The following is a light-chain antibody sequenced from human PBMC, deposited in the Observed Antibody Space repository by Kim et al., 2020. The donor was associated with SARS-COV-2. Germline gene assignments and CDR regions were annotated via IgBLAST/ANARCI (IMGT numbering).Light chain of an antibody. J-gene: IGKJ1*01. CDR3: QQYNIYSA. V-gene: IGKV1-5*01. CDR1: QSISTW. Sequence: GDRVTITCRASQSISTWLAWYQQKPGKAPKLLIYDASSLESGVPSRFSGSGSGTEFTLTISSLQPDDFATYYCQQYNIYSAFGQGTKVDI. CDR2: DAS.